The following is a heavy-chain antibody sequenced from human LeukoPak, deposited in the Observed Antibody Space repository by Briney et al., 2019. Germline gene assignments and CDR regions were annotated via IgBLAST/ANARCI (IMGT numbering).Heavy chain of an antibody. CDR3: ARASPIAVAGIWAD. V-gene: IGHV4-59*01. CDR2: IYYSGST. CDR1: GGSISSYY. Sequence: PSETLSLTCTVSGGSISSYYWSWIRQPPGKGLEWIGYIYYSGSTNYNPSLKGRVTISVDTSKPQFSLKLSSVTAADTAVYYCARASPIAVAGIWADWGQGTLVTVSS. J-gene: IGHJ4*02. D-gene: IGHD6-19*01.